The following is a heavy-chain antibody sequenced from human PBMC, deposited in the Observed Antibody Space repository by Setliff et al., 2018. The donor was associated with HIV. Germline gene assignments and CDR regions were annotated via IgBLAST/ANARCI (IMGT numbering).Heavy chain of an antibody. CDR2: FDPEDGET. D-gene: IGHD3-22*01. CDR1: GYTLTELS. V-gene: IGHV1-24*01. CDR3: ATVRAYYDDSSGQEYFKR. Sequence: ASVKVSCKVSGYTLTELSMHWVRQAPGKGLEWMGGFDPEDGETIYAQKFQGRVTMTEDTSTDTAYMELSSLRSEYTAVYYCATVRAYYDDSSGQEYFKRWGQGNLSTVSS. J-gene: IGHJ1*01.